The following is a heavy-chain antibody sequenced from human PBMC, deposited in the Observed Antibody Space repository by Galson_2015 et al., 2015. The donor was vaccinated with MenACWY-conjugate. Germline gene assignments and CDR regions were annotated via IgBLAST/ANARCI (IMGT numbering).Heavy chain of an antibody. Sequence: QVQLQESGPGLVKPSEALSLTCTVSGGSISSNYWWVWFRQPPGEGLEWIASVFKSGISNYTPSLKSRVTISIDESKNQFSLKLNSATAADTAVYYCVVAAAGDFDYWGQGTLVSVSS. V-gene: IGHV4-39*01. CDR1: GGSISSNYW. J-gene: IGHJ4*02. D-gene: IGHD6-13*01. CDR3: VVAAAGDFDY. CDR2: VFKSGIS.